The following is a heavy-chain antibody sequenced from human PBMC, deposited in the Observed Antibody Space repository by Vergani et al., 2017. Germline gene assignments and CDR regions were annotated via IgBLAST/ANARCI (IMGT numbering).Heavy chain of an antibody. CDR2: ISWNSNSI. CDR1: GFTSAGYA. CDR3: AKDLGTSSGGGWFDP. J-gene: IGHJ5*02. V-gene: IGHV3-9*02. D-gene: IGHD6-6*01. Sequence: EVQLEESGGGLVLPGRSLRLSCVASGFTSAGYAMHWVRHAPGKGLEWVSGISWNSNSIGYADSVKGRFTISRGNAKNSLYLQMDSLRAEDTALYYCAKDLGTSSGGGWFDPWGQGTLVTVSS.